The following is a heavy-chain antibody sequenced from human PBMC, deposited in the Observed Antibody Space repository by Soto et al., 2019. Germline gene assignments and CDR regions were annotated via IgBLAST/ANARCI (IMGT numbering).Heavy chain of an antibody. Sequence: QVQLVESGGGVVQPGRSLRLSCAASGFTFSSYAMHWVRQAPGKGLEWVAVISYDGSNKYYADSVKGRFTISRDNSKNTLYLQMHSLRAEDTAVYYCARDGSPDAFDIWGQGTMVTVSS. CDR2: ISYDGSNK. CDR1: GFTFSSYA. CDR3: ARDGSPDAFDI. V-gene: IGHV3-30-3*01. J-gene: IGHJ3*02. D-gene: IGHD6-13*01.